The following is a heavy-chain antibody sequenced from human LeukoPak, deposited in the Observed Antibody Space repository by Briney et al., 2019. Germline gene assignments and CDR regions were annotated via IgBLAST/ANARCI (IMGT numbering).Heavy chain of an antibody. Sequence: GGSLRLSCAASGFTFDDYAMHWVRQAPGKGLEWVSGISWNSGSIGYADSVKGRFTISRDNAKNSLYLQMNSLRAEDMALYYCAKGSRFGEYYFQHWGQGTLVTVSS. CDR3: AKGSRFGEYYFQH. V-gene: IGHV3-9*03. D-gene: IGHD3-10*01. CDR1: GFTFDDYA. CDR2: ISWNSGSI. J-gene: IGHJ1*01.